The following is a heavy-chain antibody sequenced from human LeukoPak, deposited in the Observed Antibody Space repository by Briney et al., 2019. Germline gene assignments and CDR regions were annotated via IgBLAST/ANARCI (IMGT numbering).Heavy chain of an antibody. CDR3: ARGGLWFGELLNDAFDI. J-gene: IGHJ3*02. D-gene: IGHD3-10*01. CDR1: GYTFTSYD. CDR2: MNPNSGNT. V-gene: IGHV1-8*03. Sequence: ASVKVSCEASGYTFTSYDINWVRQATGQGLEWMGWMNPNSGNTGYAQKFQGRLTITRNTSISTAYMELSSLRSEDTAVYYCARGGLWFGELLNDAFDIWGQGTMVTVSS.